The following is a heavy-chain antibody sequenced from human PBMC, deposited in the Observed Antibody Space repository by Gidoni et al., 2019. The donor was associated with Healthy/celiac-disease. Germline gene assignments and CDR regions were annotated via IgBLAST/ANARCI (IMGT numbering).Heavy chain of an antibody. D-gene: IGHD2-15*01. J-gene: IGHJ4*02. CDR3: ARGDIVVVVAATV. CDR1: GFTFSSYW. CDR2: IKQDGSEK. Sequence: EVQLVESGGGLVQPGGSLRLSCAASGFTFSSYWMSWVRQAPGKGLEWVANIKQDGSEKYYVDSVKGRFTISRDNAKNSLYLQMNSLRAEDTAVYYCARGDIVVVVAATVWGQGTLVTVSS. V-gene: IGHV3-7*01.